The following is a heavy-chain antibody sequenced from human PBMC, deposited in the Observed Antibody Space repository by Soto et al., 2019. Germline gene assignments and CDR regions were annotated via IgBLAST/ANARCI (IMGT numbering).Heavy chain of an antibody. V-gene: IGHV4-38-2*02. Sequence: ETLSLTCAVYGYSISSGCFWGCIRQPPGKGLEWIANMYHDGNTHYNPSLKSRVTMSVDTSKNQFSLKLNSVTAADTAVYYCARESYSGYHSYDYWGQGILVTVSS. CDR3: ARESYSGYHSYDY. D-gene: IGHD5-12*01. CDR1: GYSISSGCF. J-gene: IGHJ4*02. CDR2: MYHDGNT.